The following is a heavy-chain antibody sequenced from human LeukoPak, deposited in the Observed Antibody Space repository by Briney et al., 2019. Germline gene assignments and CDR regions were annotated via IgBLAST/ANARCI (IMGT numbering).Heavy chain of an antibody. D-gene: IGHD6-19*01. CDR2: IWYDGSNK. CDR3: AKEVSSGSLDF. V-gene: IGHV3-33*06. J-gene: IGHJ4*02. CDR1: GFTFSSYG. Sequence: PGRSLRLSCAASGFTFSSYGMHWVRQAPGKGLEWVAVIWYDGSNKYYADSVKGRFTISRDNSKNTLYLQMNSLRPDDTAVYYCAKEVSSGSLDFWGQGTLVTVSS.